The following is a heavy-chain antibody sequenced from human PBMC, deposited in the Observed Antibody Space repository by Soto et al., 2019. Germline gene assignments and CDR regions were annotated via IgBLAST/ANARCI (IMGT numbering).Heavy chain of an antibody. CDR2: INHSGST. V-gene: IGHV4-34*01. CDR3: VRGPRRGWFDP. CDR1: GGSFSGYY. J-gene: IGHJ5*02. Sequence: PSETLSLTCAVYGGSFSGYYWSWIRQPPGKGLEWIGEINHSGSTNYNPSLKSRVTISVDTSKNQFSLKLSSVTAADTAVYYCVRGPRRGWFDPWGQGTLVTVSS.